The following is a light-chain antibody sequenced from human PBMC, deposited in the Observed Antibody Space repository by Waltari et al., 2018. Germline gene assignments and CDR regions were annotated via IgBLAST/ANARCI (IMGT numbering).Light chain of an antibody. V-gene: IGKV1-39*01. CDR3: QQSYSTPVYT. CDR2: AAS. CDR1: QSISSY. Sequence: DIQMTQSPSSLSASVGDRVTITCRASQSISSYLNWYQQKPGKAPKLLIYAASSLQSGVPSRFSGSGSETDFTLTISSLQPEDFPTYYCQQSYSTPVYTFGQGTKLEI. J-gene: IGKJ2*01.